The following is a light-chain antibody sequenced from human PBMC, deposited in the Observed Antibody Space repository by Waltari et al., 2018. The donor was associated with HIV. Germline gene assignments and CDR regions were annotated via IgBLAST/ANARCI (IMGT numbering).Light chain of an antibody. CDR1: TPNVETHW. J-gene: IGLJ3*02. CDR2: RNY. V-gene: IGLV1-47*01. Sequence: QSVLTQPPPASRAPGQTVPIPCSGSTPNVETHWVYWYQQLPGTAPKPLIYRNYQRPSGVPDRFSSSKSGASASLIISGLRSEDEADYFCGVWDSTLKQWLFGGRTKLTVL. CDR3: GVWDSTLKQWL.